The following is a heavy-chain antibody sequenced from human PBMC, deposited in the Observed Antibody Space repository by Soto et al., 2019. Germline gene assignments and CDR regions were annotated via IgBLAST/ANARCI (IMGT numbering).Heavy chain of an antibody. V-gene: IGHV4-30-2*01. D-gene: IGHD4-17*01. CDR1: GGSISSGGYS. Sequence: QLQLQESGSGLVKPSQTLSLTCTVSGGSISSGGYSWSWIRQPPGKGLEWIGYIYHSGSAYYNPSLNSRVTISVDRSKNQFSLKLSSVTAADTAVYYCARGALTVATAPWSDPWGQGTLVTVSS. J-gene: IGHJ5*02. CDR3: ARGALTVATAPWSDP. CDR2: IYHSGSA.